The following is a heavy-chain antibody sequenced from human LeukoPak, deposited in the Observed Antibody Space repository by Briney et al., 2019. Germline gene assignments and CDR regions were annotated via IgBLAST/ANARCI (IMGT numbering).Heavy chain of an antibody. Sequence: SQTLSLTCAISGDSVSSNSAAWDWIRQSPSRGLEWLGRTYYRSKWYNDYAVSVKSRITNNPDTSKNQFSLQLNSVTPEDTAVYYCARDRPEVRGETFFDYWGQGTLVTVSS. V-gene: IGHV6-1*01. CDR1: GDSVSSNSAA. D-gene: IGHD3-10*01. CDR2: TYYRSKWYN. J-gene: IGHJ4*02. CDR3: ARDRPEVRGETFFDY.